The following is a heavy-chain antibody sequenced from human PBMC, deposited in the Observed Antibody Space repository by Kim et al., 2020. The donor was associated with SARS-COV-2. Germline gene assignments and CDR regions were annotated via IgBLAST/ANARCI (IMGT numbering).Heavy chain of an antibody. J-gene: IGHJ4*02. V-gene: IGHV5-51*01. D-gene: IGHD6-13*01. Sequence: PSFQGQVTISVDESISTAYLQWSSLKASDTAMYYCARPGIAAADYYFDYWGQGTLVTVSS. CDR3: ARPGIAAADYYFDY.